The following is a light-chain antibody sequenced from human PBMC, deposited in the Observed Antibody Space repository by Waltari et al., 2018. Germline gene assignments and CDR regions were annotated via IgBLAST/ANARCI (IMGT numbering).Light chain of an antibody. CDR2: KVN. CDR1: SSDVGFYDF. J-gene: IGLJ3*02. CDR3: SSYTRRSYWV. Sequence: QSALTQPASVSGSPGQSITISCTGTSSDVGFYDFVSWFQQPPGKAPQVMIYKVNNRPSGVSHRFSGSKSANTASLTISGLQAEDEADYYCSSYTRRSYWVFGGGTQLTVL. V-gene: IGLV2-14*01.